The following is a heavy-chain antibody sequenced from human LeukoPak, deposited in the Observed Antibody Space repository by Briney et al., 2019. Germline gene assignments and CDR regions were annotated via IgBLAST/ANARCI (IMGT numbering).Heavy chain of an antibody. J-gene: IGHJ4*02. Sequence: ASVKVSCKASGGTFISCAISWVRQAPGQGLEWMGGIIPIFGTANYAQKFQGRVTITADESTSTAYMELSSLRSEDTAVYYCASVVGYSYGFDYWGQGTLVTVSS. CDR3: ASVVGYSYGFDY. CDR1: GGTFISCA. V-gene: IGHV1-69*13. D-gene: IGHD5-18*01. CDR2: IIPIFGTA.